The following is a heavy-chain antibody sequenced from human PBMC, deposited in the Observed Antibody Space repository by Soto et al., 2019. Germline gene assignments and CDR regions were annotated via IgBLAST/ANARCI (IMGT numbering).Heavy chain of an antibody. CDR2: IYYSGST. J-gene: IGHJ6*02. Sequence: SETLSLTCTVSGDSISSRHYWSWIRHPPGKGLEWIGYIYYSGSTNYNPSLKSRVTISVDKSKNQFSLKLSSVTAADTAVYYCARVSGSYYYGMDVWGQGTTVTVSS. CDR3: ARVSGSYYYGMDV. D-gene: IGHD1-26*01. V-gene: IGHV4-61*05. CDR1: GDSISSRHY.